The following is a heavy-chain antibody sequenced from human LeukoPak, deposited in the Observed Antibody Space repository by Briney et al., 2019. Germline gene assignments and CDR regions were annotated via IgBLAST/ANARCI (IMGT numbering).Heavy chain of an antibody. D-gene: IGHD3-22*01. CDR1: GITFSSYS. J-gene: IGHJ4*02. Sequence: GGSLRLSCAASGITFSSYSMNWVRQAPGKGLEWVSSISSSSSYIYYADSVKGRFTISRDNAKNSLYLQMNSLRAEDTAVYYCARDRRHEINYDSSGYYDFDYWGQGTLVTVSS. CDR2: ISSSSSYI. CDR3: ARDRRHEINYDSSGYYDFDY. V-gene: IGHV3-21*01.